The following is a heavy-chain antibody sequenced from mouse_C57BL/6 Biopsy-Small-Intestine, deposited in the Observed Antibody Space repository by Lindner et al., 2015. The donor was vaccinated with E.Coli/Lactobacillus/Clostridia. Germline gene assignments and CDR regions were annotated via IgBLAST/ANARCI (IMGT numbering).Heavy chain of an antibody. CDR2: IYPGDGDT. CDR1: GYAFSTYW. CDR3: ARQVYGNYEFTY. V-gene: IGHV1-80*01. D-gene: IGHD2-1*01. Sequence: VQLQESGAELVKPGASVKISCKASGYAFSTYWMHWVKQRPGKGLEWIGQIYPGDGDTNYSGKFKDKATLSADKSSSTAYIQLSSLTSEDSAVYFCARQVYGNYEFTYWGQGTLVTVSA. J-gene: IGHJ3*01.